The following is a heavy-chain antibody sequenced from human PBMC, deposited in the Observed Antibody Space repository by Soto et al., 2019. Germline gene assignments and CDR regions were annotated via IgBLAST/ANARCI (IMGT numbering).Heavy chain of an antibody. CDR1: GGSISSSSYY. Sequence: QLQLQESGPGLVKPSETLSLTCTVSGGSISSSSYYWGWIRQPPGKGLEWIGSIYYSGSTYYNPSLKSRVTISVDTSKNQFSLKLSSVTAADTAVYYCARLRAAAGTSAFDIWGQGTMVTVSS. V-gene: IGHV4-39*01. CDR3: ARLRAAAGTSAFDI. J-gene: IGHJ3*02. D-gene: IGHD6-13*01. CDR2: IYYSGST.